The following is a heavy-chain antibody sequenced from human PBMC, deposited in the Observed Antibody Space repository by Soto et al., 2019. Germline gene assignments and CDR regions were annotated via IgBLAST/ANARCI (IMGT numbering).Heavy chain of an antibody. J-gene: IGHJ6*02. CDR3: AIGQYGSSSYYYYGMDV. V-gene: IGHV3-74*01. D-gene: IGHD6-6*01. CDR2: IRSDGSNK. Sequence: PRGSLRLSCAASGFTFSSSWMHWVGQAPGKGLVWVSGIRSDGSNKYYADSVKGRFTISRDNSKNTLYLQMNSLRAEDTAVYYCAIGQYGSSSYYYYGMDVWGQGTTVTVSS. CDR1: GFTFSSSW.